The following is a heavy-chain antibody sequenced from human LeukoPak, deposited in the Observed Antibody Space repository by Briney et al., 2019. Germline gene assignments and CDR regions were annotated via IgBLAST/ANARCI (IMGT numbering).Heavy chain of an antibody. J-gene: IGHJ4*02. CDR1: GGSIRSAGYS. CDR3: ARDGATGVLDH. Sequence: SETLSLTCTVSGGSIRSAGYSWHWIRQFPGRGLEWIGYIYYSGNTAYNPSLKSRVTISLDTSENQFSLNLTSVTAADTAVYFCARDGATGVLDHWGQGTLVTVSS. D-gene: IGHD1-14*01. V-gene: IGHV4-31*03. CDR2: IYYSGNT.